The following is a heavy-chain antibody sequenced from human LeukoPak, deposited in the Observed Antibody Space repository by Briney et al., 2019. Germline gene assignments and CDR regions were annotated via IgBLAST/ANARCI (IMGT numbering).Heavy chain of an antibody. CDR1: GYSFTSHY. D-gene: IGHD6-6*01. CDR2: INPSGSST. V-gene: IGHV1-46*01. Sequence: EASVKVSCKASGYSFTSHYMHWVRQAPGQGLEWMGLINPSGSSTLYAQKFQGRVTMTRDMSTTTDYMELSSLRSEDTAVYYCARDLGQLTHDYWGQGTLVTVSS. J-gene: IGHJ4*02. CDR3: ARDLGQLTHDY.